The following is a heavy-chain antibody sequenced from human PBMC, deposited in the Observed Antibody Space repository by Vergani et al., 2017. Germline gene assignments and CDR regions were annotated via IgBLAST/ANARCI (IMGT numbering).Heavy chain of an antibody. CDR1: GFTFSSYA. V-gene: IGHV3-23*01. J-gene: IGHJ4*02. D-gene: IGHD3-9*01. CDR2: ISGSGGST. CDR3: AEQSRVLRYSSIDY. Sequence: EVQLLESGGGLVQPGGSLRLSCAASGFTFSSYAMSWVRQAPGKGLEWVSAISGSGGSTYYADSVEGRFTISRDNSKNTLYLQMNSLRAEDTAVYYCAEQSRVLRYSSIDYWGQGTLVTVSS.